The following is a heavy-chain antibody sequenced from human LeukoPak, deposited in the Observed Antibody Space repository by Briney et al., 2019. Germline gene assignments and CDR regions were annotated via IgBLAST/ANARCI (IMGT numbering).Heavy chain of an antibody. CDR2: ISAYNGNT. CDR1: GYTFTSYG. D-gene: IGHD6-19*01. J-gene: IGHJ3*02. Sequence: RASVKVSCKASGYTFTSYGISWVRQAPGQGLEWMGWISAYNGNTNYAQKLQGRVTMTTDTSTSTAYMELRSLRSDDTAVYYCARVGGIAVAGTDAFDIWGQGTMVTVSS. CDR3: ARVGGIAVAGTDAFDI. V-gene: IGHV1-18*01.